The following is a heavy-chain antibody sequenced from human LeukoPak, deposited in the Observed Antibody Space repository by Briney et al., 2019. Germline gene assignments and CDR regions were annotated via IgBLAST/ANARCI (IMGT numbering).Heavy chain of an antibody. D-gene: IGHD3-10*01. V-gene: IGHV1-69*05. CDR3: ARTQYGSGSYPYSSWYYYMDV. J-gene: IGHJ6*03. Sequence: GASVKVSCKASGGTFSSYAISWVRQAPGQGLEWMGGIIPIFGTANYAQKFQGRVTITTDESTSTAYMELSSLRSEDTAVYYCARTQYGSGSYPYSSWYYYMDVWGKGTTVTVSS. CDR1: GGTFSSYA. CDR2: IIPIFGTA.